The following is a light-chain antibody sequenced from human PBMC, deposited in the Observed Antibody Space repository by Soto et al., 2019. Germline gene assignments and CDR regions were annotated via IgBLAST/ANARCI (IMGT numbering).Light chain of an antibody. Sequence: EIVLTQSPGTLSLSPGERATLSCRASQSVNTNHLAWYQQKPGQAPRLLIHGASSRATGIADRFSGSGSGTDFTLTISRLEPEDFAVYYCQYYYEASPFGRGTKVDIK. J-gene: IGKJ1*01. CDR2: GAS. CDR1: QSVNTNH. CDR3: QYYYEASP. V-gene: IGKV3-20*01.